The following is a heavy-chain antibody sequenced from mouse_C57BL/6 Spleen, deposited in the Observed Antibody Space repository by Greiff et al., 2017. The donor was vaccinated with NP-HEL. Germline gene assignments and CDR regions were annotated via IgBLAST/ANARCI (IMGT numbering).Heavy chain of an antibody. V-gene: IGHV1-39*01. CDR3: ASEELTGSTWFAY. D-gene: IGHD4-1*01. J-gene: IGHJ3*01. Sequence: VQLQQSGPELVKPGASVKISCKASGYSFTDYNMNWVKQSNGKSLEWIGVINPNYGTTSYNQKFKGTATLTVDQSSSTAYMQLNSLTSEDSAVYYCASEELTGSTWFAYWGQGTLVTVSA. CDR2: INPNYGTT. CDR1: GYSFTDYN.